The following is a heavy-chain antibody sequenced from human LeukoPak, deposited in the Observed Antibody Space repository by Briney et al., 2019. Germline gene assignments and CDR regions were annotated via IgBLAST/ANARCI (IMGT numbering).Heavy chain of an antibody. V-gene: IGHV4-39*01. CDR2: IYYSGST. D-gene: IGHD1-1*01. Sequence: PSETLSLTCTVSGGSISSSSYYWGWIRQPPGKGLEWIGSIYYSGSTYYNPSLKSRVTISVDTSKNQFSLKLSSVTAADTAVYYCARTRYNWNGGGFDYWGQGTLVTVSS. J-gene: IGHJ4*02. CDR3: ARTRYNWNGGGFDY. CDR1: GGSISSSSYY.